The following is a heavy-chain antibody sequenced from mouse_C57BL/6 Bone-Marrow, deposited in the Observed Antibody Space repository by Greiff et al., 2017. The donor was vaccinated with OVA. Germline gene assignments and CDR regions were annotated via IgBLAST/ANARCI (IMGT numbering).Heavy chain of an antibody. V-gene: IGHV1-42*01. CDR2: INPSTGGT. CDR1: GYSFTGYY. J-gene: IGHJ2*01. D-gene: IGHD2-1*01. Sequence: EVQLQQSGPELVKPGASVKISCKASGYSFTGYYMNWVKQSPEKSLEWIGEINPSTGGTTYNQKFKAKATLTVDKSSSTAYMQLKSLTSEDAAVDDGASGGNYSPYFDYWGQGTTLTVSS. CDR3: ASGGNYSPYFDY.